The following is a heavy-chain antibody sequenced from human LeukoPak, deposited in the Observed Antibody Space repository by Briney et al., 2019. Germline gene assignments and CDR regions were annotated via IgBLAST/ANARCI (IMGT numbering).Heavy chain of an antibody. V-gene: IGHV4-34*01. CDR2: INHSGST. CDR3: ARDPRYSYGYGYYYYMDV. Sequence: PSETLSLTCAVYGGSFSGYYWSWIRQPPGKGLEWIGEINHSGSTNYNPSLKSRVTISVDTSKNQFSLKLSSVTAADTAVYYCARDPRYSYGYGYYYYMDVWGKGTTVTVSS. D-gene: IGHD5-18*01. CDR1: GGSFSGYY. J-gene: IGHJ6*03.